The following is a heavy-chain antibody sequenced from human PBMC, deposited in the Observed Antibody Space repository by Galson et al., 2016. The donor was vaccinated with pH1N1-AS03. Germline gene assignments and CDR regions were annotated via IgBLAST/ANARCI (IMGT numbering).Heavy chain of an antibody. CDR3: ARATAVGPPYFDY. CDR2: IYSIGGT. J-gene: IGHJ4*02. V-gene: IGHV4-59*01. CDR1: SGSISSYS. D-gene: IGHD6-13*01. Sequence: ETLSLTCTVSSGSISSYSWNWIRQPPGKGLEWIGSIYSIGGTNYNPSLESRITISVETSKNQFSLKLRSVTAADTAVYHCARATAVGPPYFDYWGQGTVATVSS.